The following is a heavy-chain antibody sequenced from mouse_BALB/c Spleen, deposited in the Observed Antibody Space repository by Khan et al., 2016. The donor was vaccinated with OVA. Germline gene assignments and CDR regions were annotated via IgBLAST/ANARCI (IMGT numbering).Heavy chain of an antibody. CDR1: GFTFSTYG. Sequence: EVMLVESGGDLVKPGGSLKLSCAASGFTFSTYGVSWVRQTPDKGMEWVATVSTGGSYTDYPDSVKGRFTISGDNAKNTLYMHMSGLNAEDTAMVYCTRLDDYSDSEGFAYRGQETLVTVSA. D-gene: IGHD1-1*01. CDR2: VSTGGSYT. J-gene: IGHJ3*01. CDR3: TRLDDYSDSEGFAY. V-gene: IGHV5-6*01.